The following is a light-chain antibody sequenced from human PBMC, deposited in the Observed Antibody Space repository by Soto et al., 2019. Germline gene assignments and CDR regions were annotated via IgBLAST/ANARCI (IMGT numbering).Light chain of an antibody. V-gene: IGKV3-11*01. CDR2: DAS. Sequence: EIVLTQSPATLSLSPGERATLSCRASQSVRSYLAWYQQKPGQAPRLLIYDASNRATGIPARFSGSGSGTDFTLTISSLEPEDFAVYHCQQRTNWPIPFGGGTKVEIK. CDR1: QSVRSY. J-gene: IGKJ4*01. CDR3: QQRTNWPIP.